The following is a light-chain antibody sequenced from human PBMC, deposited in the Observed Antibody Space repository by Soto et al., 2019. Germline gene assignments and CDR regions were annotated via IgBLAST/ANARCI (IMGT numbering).Light chain of an antibody. V-gene: IGKV3-11*01. Sequence: EILLTKSPSSLYLSPGDRVTLSCRASQSVNNTFAWYQQRPGQAPSLLIYAKSSRAPGVPPRFSGSWYGTDFSLTISSLESEDSAVYYCQQGNSWPLSFGGGTKVEIK. J-gene: IGKJ4*01. CDR2: AKS. CDR3: QQGNSWPLS. CDR1: QSVNNT.